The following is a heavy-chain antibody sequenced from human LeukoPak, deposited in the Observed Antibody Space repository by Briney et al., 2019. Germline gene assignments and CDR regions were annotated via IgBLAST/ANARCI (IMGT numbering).Heavy chain of an antibody. CDR2: INHSGST. CDR3: ARSHGDYDIFSFDP. J-gene: IGHJ5*02. Sequence: SQTLSLTCAVYGGSFSGYYWSWIRQPPGKGLEWIGEINHSGSTNYNPSLKSRVTISVDTSKNQFSLKLSSVTAADTAVYYCARSHGDYDIFSFDPWGQGTLVTVSS. D-gene: IGHD3-9*01. V-gene: IGHV4-34*01. CDR1: GGSFSGYY.